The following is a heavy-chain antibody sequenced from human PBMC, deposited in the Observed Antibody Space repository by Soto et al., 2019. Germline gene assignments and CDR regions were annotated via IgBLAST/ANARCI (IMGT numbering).Heavy chain of an antibody. Sequence: QVHLVQSGAEVKKPGSSVKVSCKASGGTFSNHAINWVRRAPGQGLEWMGRIIPIFGTTNYAQKFQGRVTFTADEPTVTAYMELSSLKHDDTAIYYCAREVAADGTFREDVFDIWGQGTLVTVSS. CDR2: IIPIFGTT. J-gene: IGHJ3*02. V-gene: IGHV1-69*12. D-gene: IGHD6-13*01. CDR3: AREVAADGTFREDVFDI. CDR1: GGTFSNHA.